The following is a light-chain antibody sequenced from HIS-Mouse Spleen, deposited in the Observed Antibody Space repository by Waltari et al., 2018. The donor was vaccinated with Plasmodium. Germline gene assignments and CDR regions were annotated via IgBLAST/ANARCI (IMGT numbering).Light chain of an antibody. CDR1: QSVSSN. J-gene: IGKJ3*01. V-gene: IGKV3-15*01. CDR2: GES. CDR3: QQYNNWSFT. Sequence: EIVMTQSPATLSVSPGERATLSCRASQSVSSNLAWYQQKPGQAPRLLIYGESTRATGIPAMFSGSGSGTEFTLTISSLQSEDFAVYYCQQYNNWSFTFGPGTKVDIK.